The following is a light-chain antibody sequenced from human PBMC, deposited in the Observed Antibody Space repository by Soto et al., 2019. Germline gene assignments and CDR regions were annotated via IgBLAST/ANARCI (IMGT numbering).Light chain of an antibody. CDR3: QQYGNSPLN. J-gene: IGKJ4*01. CDR1: QSVSSDY. V-gene: IGKV3-20*01. Sequence: EIVLTQSPATLSLSPGERATLSCRASQSVSSDYFAWYQQKPGQAPRVIIFGISTRATAIPDRFSGSGSGTDFTLTISRLEPDDFALYYCQQYGNSPLNFGGGTKV. CDR2: GIS.